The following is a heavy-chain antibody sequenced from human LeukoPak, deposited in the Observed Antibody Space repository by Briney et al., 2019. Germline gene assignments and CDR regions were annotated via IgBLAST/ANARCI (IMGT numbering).Heavy chain of an antibody. CDR3: ARRSRITIFGVVSYYFDY. Sequence: SETLSLTCTVSGGSISTYYWSWIRQPPGKGLEWSGYISYSGNTNYNPSLMSRVTISVDTSKNQFSLSLSSVTAADTAVYYCARRSRITIFGVVSYYFDYWGQGTLVTVSS. CDR2: ISYSGNT. CDR1: GGSISTYY. D-gene: IGHD3-3*01. V-gene: IGHV4-59*08. J-gene: IGHJ4*02.